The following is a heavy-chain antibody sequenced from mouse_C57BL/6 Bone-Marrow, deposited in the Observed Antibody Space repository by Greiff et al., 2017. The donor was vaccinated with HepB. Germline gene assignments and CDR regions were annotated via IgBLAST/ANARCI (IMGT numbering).Heavy chain of an antibody. CDR1: GYTFTSYW. Sequence: QVQLQQSGAELVRPGTSVKLSCKASGYTFTSYWMHWVKQRPGQGLEWIGVIDPSDSYTNYNQKFKGKATLTVDTSSSTAYMQLSSLTSEDSAVYYCARPDYYGSPWFAYWGQGTLVTVSA. CDR3: ARPDYYGSPWFAY. V-gene: IGHV1-59*01. D-gene: IGHD1-1*01. CDR2: IDPSDSYT. J-gene: IGHJ3*01.